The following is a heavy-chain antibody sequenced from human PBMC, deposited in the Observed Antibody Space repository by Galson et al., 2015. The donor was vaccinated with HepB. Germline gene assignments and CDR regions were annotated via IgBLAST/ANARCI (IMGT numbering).Heavy chain of an antibody. CDR1: GYSFTSYG. J-gene: IGHJ2*01. Sequence: QSGAEVKKPGESLKISCKGSGYSFTSYGIGWVRQMPGQGLEWMGLIYPGDSQTRYTPSFQGQVTIPADKSTSTAYLQWSSLKASDTAMYYCARRTRYSSSYPWSFDLWGRGTLVTVSS. CDR3: ARRTRYSSSYPWSFDL. D-gene: IGHD6-6*01. V-gene: IGHV5-51*03. CDR2: IYPGDSQT.